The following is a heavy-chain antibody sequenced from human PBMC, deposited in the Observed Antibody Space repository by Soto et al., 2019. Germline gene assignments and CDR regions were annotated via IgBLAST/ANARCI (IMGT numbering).Heavy chain of an antibody. CDR1: GGSIGSHD. J-gene: IGHJ4*02. CDR3: ARHNPADRWNYDY. CDR2: ISYRGST. V-gene: IGHV4-59*08. Sequence: PSETLPLRSTVAGGSIGSHDWSWIMQSPGKGLEWIGYISYRGSTTYNPSLKSRVTMSVDTSKNQFSLNLRSVTAADTAVYFCARHNPADRWNYDYWVKGTLVTVSS. D-gene: IGHD1-7*01.